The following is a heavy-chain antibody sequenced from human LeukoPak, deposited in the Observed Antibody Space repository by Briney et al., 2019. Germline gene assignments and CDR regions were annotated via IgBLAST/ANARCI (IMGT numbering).Heavy chain of an antibody. CDR3: ARSPAIQYCSGGSCCLFDY. J-gene: IGHJ4*02. V-gene: IGHV1-2*02. CDR2: INPNSGGT. D-gene: IGHD2-15*01. Sequence: ASVKVSCKASGYTFTGYYMHWVRQAPGQGLEWMGWINPNSGGTNYAQKFQGRVTMTRDTSISTAYMELSRLRSDDTAVYYCARSPAIQYCSGGSCCLFDYWGQGTLVTVSS. CDR1: GYTFTGYY.